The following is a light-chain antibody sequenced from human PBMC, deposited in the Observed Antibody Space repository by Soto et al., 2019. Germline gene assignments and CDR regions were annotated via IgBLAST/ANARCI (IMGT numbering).Light chain of an antibody. CDR2: DAS. J-gene: IGKJ1*01. CDR3: QHYGTSLWT. CDR1: QSVTSSS. V-gene: IGKV3-20*01. Sequence: EIVLTQSPGTLSLSPGERATLSCRASQSVTSSSLAWYQQKPGQAPRLLIYDASNRATGIPDRFSGSGSGTDFTLTISRLEPEDFAVYYCQHYGTSLWTFGQGTKVEIK.